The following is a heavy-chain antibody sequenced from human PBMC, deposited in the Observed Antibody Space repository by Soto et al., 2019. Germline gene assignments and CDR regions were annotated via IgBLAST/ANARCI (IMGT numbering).Heavy chain of an antibody. CDR3: AKGVSQYTPLALFDY. D-gene: IGHD5-18*01. J-gene: IGHJ4*02. CDR1: EFTFSSYA. Sequence: GGSLRLSCAASEFTFSSYAMSWVRQAPGKGLEWVSTISGSDGRTYSTDSVKGRFTISRDNSRNTAYLQMNSLRVEDTAVYYCAKGVSQYTPLALFDYWGRGTLVTVSS. V-gene: IGHV3-23*01. CDR2: ISGSDGRT.